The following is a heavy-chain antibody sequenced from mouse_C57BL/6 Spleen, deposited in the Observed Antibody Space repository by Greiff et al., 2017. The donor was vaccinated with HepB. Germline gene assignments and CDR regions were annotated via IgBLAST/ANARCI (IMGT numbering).Heavy chain of an antibody. CDR2: IYPGDGDT. D-gene: IGHD2-3*01. CDR3: AILRWLPYYFDY. Sequence: QVQLQQSGAELVKPGASVKISCKASGYAFSSYWMNWVKQRPGKGLEWIGQIYPGDGDTNYNGKFKGKATLTADKSSSTAYMQLSSLTSEDSAVYFCAILRWLPYYFDYWGQGTTLTVSS. V-gene: IGHV1-80*01. CDR1: GYAFSSYW. J-gene: IGHJ2*01.